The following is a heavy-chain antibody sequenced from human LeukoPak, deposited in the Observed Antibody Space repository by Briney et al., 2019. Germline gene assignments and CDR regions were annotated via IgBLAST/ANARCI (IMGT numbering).Heavy chain of an antibody. CDR3: ARSTSFSGYSGYDYIGY. V-gene: IGHV1-69*04. J-gene: IGHJ4*02. CDR2: IIPILGIA. D-gene: IGHD5-12*01. CDR1: GGTFSSYA. Sequence: SVKVSCKASGGTFSSYAISWVRQAPGQGLEWMGRIIPILGIANYAQKFQGRVTITADKSTSTAYMELSSLRSEDTAVYYCARSTSFSGYSGYDYIGYWGQGTLVTVSS.